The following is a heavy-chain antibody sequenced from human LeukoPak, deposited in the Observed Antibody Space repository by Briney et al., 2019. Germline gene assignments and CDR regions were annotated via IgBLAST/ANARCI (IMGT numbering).Heavy chain of an antibody. V-gene: IGHV3-23*01. J-gene: IGHJ4*02. D-gene: IGHD3-22*01. CDR1: GFTFSNAW. Sequence: GGSLRLSCAASGFTFSNAWMSWVRKAPGKGLEWVSAISGSGGSTYYADSVKGRFTISRDNSKNTLYLQMNSLRAEDTAVYYCAKAYYDSSGYTDWGQGTLVTVSS. CDR3: AKAYYDSSGYTD. CDR2: ISGSGGST.